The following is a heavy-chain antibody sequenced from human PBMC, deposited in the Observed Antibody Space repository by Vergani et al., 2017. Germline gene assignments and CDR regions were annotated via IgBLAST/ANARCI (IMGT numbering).Heavy chain of an antibody. J-gene: IGHJ4*02. CDR3: ARSRPYCTSGSCPAI. CDR1: GGPISSYY. V-gene: IGHV4-59*01. CDR2: IYYSGST. D-gene: IGHD2-15*01. Sequence: QVQLQESGPGLVKPSETLSLTCTVSGGPISSYYWSWIRQPPGKGLEWIGYIYYSGSTNYNPSLKSRVTISVDTSKNQFSLKLSSVTAADTAVYYCARSRPYCTSGSCPAIWGQGTLVTVSS.